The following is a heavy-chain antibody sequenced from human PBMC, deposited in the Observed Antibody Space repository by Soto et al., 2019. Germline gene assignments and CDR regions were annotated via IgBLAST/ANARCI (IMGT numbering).Heavy chain of an antibody. V-gene: IGHV4-31*03. D-gene: IGHD3-10*01. J-gene: IGHJ4*02. Sequence: QVQLQESGPGLVKPSQTLSLTCTVSGGSIRSGGFYWSWIRQPPGKGLEFIGYIYYSGTTYCNPSLKRRITLSIHTSKDQVSLKLSYVTAADTAVYYCVRDATYHYGSGIHHNFHYWVQGALVTVSS. CDR1: GGSIRSGGFY. CDR2: IYYSGTT. CDR3: VRDATYHYGSGIHHNFHY.